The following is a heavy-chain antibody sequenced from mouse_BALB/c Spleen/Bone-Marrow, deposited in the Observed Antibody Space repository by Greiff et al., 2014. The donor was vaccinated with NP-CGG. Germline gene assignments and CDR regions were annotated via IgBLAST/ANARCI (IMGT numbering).Heavy chain of an antibody. D-gene: IGHD1-2*01. Sequence: QVQLKESGAELMKPGASVKISYKATGYTFSSYRIEWVKQRPGHGLEWIGEILPGSGSTNYNEKFKGKATFTADTSSNTAYMQLSSLTSEDSAVYYCARRLLYYFDYWGQGTTLTVSS. V-gene: IGHV1-9*01. CDR2: ILPGSGST. CDR3: ARRLLYYFDY. CDR1: GYTFSSYR. J-gene: IGHJ2*01.